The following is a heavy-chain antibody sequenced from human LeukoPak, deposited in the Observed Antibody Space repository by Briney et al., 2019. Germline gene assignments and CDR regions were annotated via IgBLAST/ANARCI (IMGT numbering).Heavy chain of an antibody. J-gene: IGHJ6*03. CDR2: IKQDGSEK. Sequence: AGGSLRLSCAASGFTFSSYWMSWVRQAPGKGLEWVANIKQDGSEKYYVDSVKGRFTISRDNAKNSLYLQMNSLRSEDTAVYYCARGLSDLGGYYYYYYMDVWGKGTTVTVSS. D-gene: IGHD3-16*01. CDR3: ARGLSDLGGYYYYYYMDV. V-gene: IGHV3-7*03. CDR1: GFTFSSYW.